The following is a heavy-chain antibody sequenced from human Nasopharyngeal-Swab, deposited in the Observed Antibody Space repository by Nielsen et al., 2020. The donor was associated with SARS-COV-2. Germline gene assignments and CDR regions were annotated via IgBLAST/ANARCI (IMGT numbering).Heavy chain of an antibody. V-gene: IGHV4-31*03. Sequence: SETLSLTCTVSGGSISSGGYYWSWIRQHPGKGLEWIGYIYYSGSTYYNPSLKSRVTISVDTSKHQFSLKLSSVTAADTAVYYCAREVVPAAIPYYYYGMDVWGQGTTVTVSS. CDR1: GGSISSGGYY. J-gene: IGHJ6*02. CDR2: IYYSGST. D-gene: IGHD2-2*01. CDR3: AREVVPAAIPYYYYGMDV.